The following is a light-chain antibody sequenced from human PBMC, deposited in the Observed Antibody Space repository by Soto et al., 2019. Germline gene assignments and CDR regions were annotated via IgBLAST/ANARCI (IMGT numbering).Light chain of an antibody. V-gene: IGKV1-5*01. CDR2: DAS. CDR1: QSINNY. J-gene: IGKJ4*01. CDR3: QQYNSYSLT. Sequence: DIQMTQSPSTQSASVGDRVTITCGASQSINNYLAWYQQKPGKAPKLLIYDASSLESGVPSRFSGSGSGTEFTLTIRSLQPDDFATYYCQQYNSYSLTFGGGTKVDIK.